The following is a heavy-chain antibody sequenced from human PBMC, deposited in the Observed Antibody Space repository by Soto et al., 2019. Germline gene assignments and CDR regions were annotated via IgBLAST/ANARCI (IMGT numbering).Heavy chain of an antibody. CDR2: IYYSGST. CDR1: GGSISSGGYY. CDR3: AREGFYDSSGYYDY. D-gene: IGHD3-22*01. V-gene: IGHV4-61*08. J-gene: IGHJ4*02. Sequence: SETLSLTCAVSGGSISSGGYYWSWIRQPPGKGLEWIGYIYYSGSTNYNPSLKSRVTISVDTSKNQFSLKLNSVTAADTAVYYCAREGFYDSSGYYDYWGQGTLVTVS.